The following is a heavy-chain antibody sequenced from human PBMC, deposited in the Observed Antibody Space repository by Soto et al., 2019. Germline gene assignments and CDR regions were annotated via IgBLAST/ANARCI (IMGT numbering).Heavy chain of an antibody. V-gene: IGHV1-18*04. CDR1: GYTFTTYG. J-gene: IGHJ6*02. Sequence: GASVKVSCKTSGYTFTTYGVSWVRQAPGQGLEWMGWISAYNGNTNYAQKLQGRVTMTTDTSTSTAYMELRGLRSDDTAVYYCARVVDVRPATYSGMDVWGPGTTVT. D-gene: IGHD2-21*01. CDR2: ISAYNGNT. CDR3: ARVVDVRPATYSGMDV.